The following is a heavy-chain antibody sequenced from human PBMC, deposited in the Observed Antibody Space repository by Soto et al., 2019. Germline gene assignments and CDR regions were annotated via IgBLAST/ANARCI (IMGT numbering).Heavy chain of an antibody. CDR3: ASSLARDCYYKGVDV. CDR1: GDSVSSNSAA. CDR2: TYYRSQWYN. J-gene: IGHJ6*02. Sequence: SQTLSLTCVISGDSVSSNSAAWNWIRQSPSRGLEWLGRTYYRSQWYNDYAVSVKGRIIINPDTSKNQFSLQLSSVTPEDTAVYYCASSLARDCYYKGVDVWGQGTTVTVSS. V-gene: IGHV6-1*01.